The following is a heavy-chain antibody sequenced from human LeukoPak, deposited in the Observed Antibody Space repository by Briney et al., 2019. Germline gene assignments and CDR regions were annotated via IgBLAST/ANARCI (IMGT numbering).Heavy chain of an antibody. V-gene: IGHV1-2*02. CDR3: ASGAEYCGGDCYDKYYFDY. Sequence: ASVKVSCKASGYTFTGYYMHWVRQAPGQGLEWMGWINPNSGGTNYAQKFQGRVTMTRDTSISTAYMELSRPRSDDTAVYFCASGAEYCGGDCYDKYYFDYWGQGTLVTASS. D-gene: IGHD2-21*02. CDR1: GYTFTGYY. J-gene: IGHJ4*02. CDR2: INPNSGGT.